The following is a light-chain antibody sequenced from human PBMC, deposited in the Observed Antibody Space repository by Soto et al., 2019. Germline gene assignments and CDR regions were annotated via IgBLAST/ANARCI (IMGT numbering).Light chain of an antibody. Sequence: QSVLTQPASVSGSPGQSITISCTGTSSDVGGYNYVSWYQQHPGKAPKLMIYDVSNRPSGVSNRFSGSKSGNTASLTISGLPAEDDADYYCSSYTSSSTFFGTGTKLTVL. V-gene: IGLV2-14*01. CDR2: DVS. J-gene: IGLJ1*01. CDR3: SSYTSSSTF. CDR1: SSDVGGYNY.